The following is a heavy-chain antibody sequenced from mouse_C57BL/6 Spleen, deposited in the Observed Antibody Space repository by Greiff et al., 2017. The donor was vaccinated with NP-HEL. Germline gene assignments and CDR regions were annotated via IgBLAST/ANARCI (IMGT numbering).Heavy chain of an antibody. CDR3: ARSIPYYYGSSFDYYAMDY. J-gene: IGHJ4*01. CDR2: INPSTGGT. Sequence: VQLKQSGPELVKPGASVKISCKASGYSFTGYYMNWVKQSPEKSLEWIGEINPSTGGTTYNQKFKAKATLTVDKSSSTAYMQLKSLTSEDSAVYYCARSIPYYYGSSFDYYAMDYWGQGTSVTVSS. V-gene: IGHV1-42*01. D-gene: IGHD1-1*01. CDR1: GYSFTGYY.